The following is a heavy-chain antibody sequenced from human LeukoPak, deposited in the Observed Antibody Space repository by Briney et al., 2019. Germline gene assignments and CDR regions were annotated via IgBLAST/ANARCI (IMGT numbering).Heavy chain of an antibody. Sequence: GGSLRLSCAASRFTFSSDVMSWVRQAPGKEREGVSAISGSGGSTYYADSVKGRFTISRDNSKNTLYLQMNSLRAEDTAVYYCAKTYRSGSVLNWGQGTLVTVSS. V-gene: IGHV3-23*01. CDR1: RFTFSSDV. J-gene: IGHJ4*02. D-gene: IGHD3-10*01. CDR2: ISGSGGST. CDR3: AKTYRSGSVLN.